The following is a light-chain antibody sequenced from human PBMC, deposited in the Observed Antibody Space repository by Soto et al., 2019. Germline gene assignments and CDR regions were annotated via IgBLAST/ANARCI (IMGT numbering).Light chain of an antibody. J-gene: IGKJ2*01. CDR3: QQRYNLPNT. V-gene: IGKV3-11*01. CDR1: QSVATY. CDR2: NAS. Sequence: EIVLTQSPATLSLSPGERATLSCRASQSVATYLAWYQHNPGQAPRLLISNASNRATGIPARFSGSGSGADFTLTISSPETADFAVYCCQQRYNLPNTFVQGTKREIK.